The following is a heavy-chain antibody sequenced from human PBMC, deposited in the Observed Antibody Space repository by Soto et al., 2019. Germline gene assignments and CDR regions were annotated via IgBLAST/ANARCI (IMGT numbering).Heavy chain of an antibody. CDR2: IIPIFCTA. CDR1: GGTFSSYA. V-gene: IGHV1-69*12. CDR3: ASYVRGSYPPFENFDY. D-gene: IGHD3-10*01. Sequence: QVQLVQSGAEVKKPGSSVKVSCKASGGTFSSYAISWVRQAPGQGLEWMGGIIPIFCTANYAQKFQGRVTITADESTSTAYMELSSLRSEDTAVYYCASYVRGSYPPFENFDYWGQGTLVTVSS. J-gene: IGHJ4*02.